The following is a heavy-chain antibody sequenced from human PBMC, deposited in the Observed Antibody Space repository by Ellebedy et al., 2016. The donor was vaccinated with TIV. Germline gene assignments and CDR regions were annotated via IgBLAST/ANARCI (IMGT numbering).Heavy chain of an antibody. CDR2: IYIGGST. V-gene: IGHV3-53*01. D-gene: IGHD4-11*01. Sequence: GESLKISCAASGFSVSKNYMNWVRQAPGKGLEWVSVIYIGGSTFYADSVKGRFTISRDTSKNTLYLQMNSLRAEDTAVYFCARDLYSDSTDGMDVWGQGTTVTVSS. CDR1: GFSVSKNY. CDR3: ARDLYSDSTDGMDV. J-gene: IGHJ6*02.